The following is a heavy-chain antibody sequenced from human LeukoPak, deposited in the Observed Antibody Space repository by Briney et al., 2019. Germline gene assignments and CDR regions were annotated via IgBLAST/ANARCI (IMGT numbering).Heavy chain of an antibody. CDR2: MNPNSGST. V-gene: IGHV1-8*01. J-gene: IGHJ4*02. CDR1: GYTFTSYD. D-gene: IGHD3-16*01. Sequence: ASVKVSCKASGYTFTSYDINWVRQATGQGLEWMGWMNPNSGSTGYAQKFQGRVTMTRNTSISTAYMELSSLRSEDTAVYYCARGLRYYDYVPYWGQGTLVTVSS. CDR3: ARGLRYYDYVPY.